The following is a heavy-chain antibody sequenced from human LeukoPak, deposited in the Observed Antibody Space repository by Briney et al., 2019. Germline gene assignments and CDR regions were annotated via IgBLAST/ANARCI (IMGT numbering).Heavy chain of an antibody. CDR2: ISYDGSNK. J-gene: IGHJ4*02. CDR1: GFTFSSYG. Sequence: GGSLRLSCAASGFTFSSYGMHRVRQAPGKGLEWVAVISYDGSNKYYADSVKGRFTISRDNSKNTLYLQMNSLRAEDTAVYYCASGRYGSGSYEFDYWGQGTLVTVSS. CDR3: ASGRYGSGSYEFDY. V-gene: IGHV3-30*03. D-gene: IGHD3-10*01.